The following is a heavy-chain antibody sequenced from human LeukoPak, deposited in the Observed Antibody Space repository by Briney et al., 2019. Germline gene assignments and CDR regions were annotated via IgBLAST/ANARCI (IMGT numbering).Heavy chain of an antibody. Sequence: PSETLSHTCTVSGGSISSSSYYWGWIRQPPGKGLEWIGSIYYSGSTYYNPSLKSRVTISVDTSKNQFSLKLSSVTAADTAVYYYARPNVRGVFYGMDVWGQGTTVTVS. J-gene: IGHJ6*02. CDR1: GGSISSSSYY. CDR3: ARPNVRGVFYGMDV. V-gene: IGHV4-39*01. CDR2: IYYSGST. D-gene: IGHD3-10*02.